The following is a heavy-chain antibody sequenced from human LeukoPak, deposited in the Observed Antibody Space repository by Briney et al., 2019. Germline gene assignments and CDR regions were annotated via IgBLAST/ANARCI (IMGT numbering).Heavy chain of an antibody. CDR2: IKEDGSEK. V-gene: IGHV3-7*03. Sequence: GGSLRLSCAASGLNFSSRWMNWVRQAPGQGLEWVASIKEDGSEKHYVDSVKGRFTISRDNGKNSLYLQMNSLRAEDTAVYYCARDSGWWRFDFWGQGTLVTVSS. CDR1: GLNFSSRW. D-gene: IGHD6-13*01. J-gene: IGHJ4*02. CDR3: ARDSGWWRFDF.